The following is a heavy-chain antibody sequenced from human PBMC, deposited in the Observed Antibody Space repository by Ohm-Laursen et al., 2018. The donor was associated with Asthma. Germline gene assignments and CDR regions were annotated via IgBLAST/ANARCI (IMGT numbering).Heavy chain of an antibody. V-gene: IGHV4-61*01. CDR2: IYYSGST. D-gene: IGHD5-12*01. CDR1: GGSVSSGSYY. CDR3: AREIYSGYDDLLFDY. Sequence: GTLSLTCTVSGGSVSSGSYYWSWIRQPPGKGLEWIGYIYYSGSTNYNPSLKSRVTISVDTSKNQFSLKLSSVTAADTAVYYCAREIYSGYDDLLFDYWGQGTLVTVSS. J-gene: IGHJ4*02.